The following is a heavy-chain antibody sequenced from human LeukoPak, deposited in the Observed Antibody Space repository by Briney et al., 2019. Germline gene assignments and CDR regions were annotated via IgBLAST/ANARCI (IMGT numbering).Heavy chain of an antibody. V-gene: IGHV1-2*02. D-gene: IGHD4-17*01. CDR3: ARGHSHDYGDYGAFDI. J-gene: IGHJ3*02. CDR1: GYTFTCYY. CDR2: INPNSGGT. Sequence: GASVKVSCKASGYTFTCYYMHWVRQAPGQGLEWMGWINPNSGGTNYAQKFQGRVTMTRDTSISTAYMELSRLRSDDTAVYYCARGHSHDYGDYGAFDIWGQGTMVTVSS.